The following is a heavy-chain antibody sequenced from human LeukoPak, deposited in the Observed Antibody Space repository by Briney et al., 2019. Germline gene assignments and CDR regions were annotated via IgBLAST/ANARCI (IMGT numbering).Heavy chain of an antibody. CDR3: ARATIHDPYYYYYMDV. V-gene: IGHV3-48*01. D-gene: IGHD5-12*01. CDR1: GFTFSSYW. CDR2: ISSSSSTI. J-gene: IGHJ6*03. Sequence: GGSLRLSCAASGFTFSSYWMNWVRQAPGKGLEWVSYISSSSSTIYYADSVKGRFTISRDNAKNSLYLQMNSLRAEDTAVYYCARATIHDPYYYYYMDVWGKGTTVTVSS.